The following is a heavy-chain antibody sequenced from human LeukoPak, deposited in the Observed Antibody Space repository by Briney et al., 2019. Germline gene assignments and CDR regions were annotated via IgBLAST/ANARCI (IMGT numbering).Heavy chain of an antibody. CDR1: VFTLCTHA. J-gene: IGHJ4*02. CDR2: INSHGGST. CDR3: VKDWSPGSSWYGPFAY. D-gene: IGHD6-13*01. V-gene: IGHV3-64D*06. Sequence: GGSLRLSCSASVFTLCTHAMHWVRQAPGKGREYVSAINSHGGSTYYADSVKGRFTISRDNSKNTLYLQMSSLRADDAAVYYCVKDWSPGSSWYGPFAYWGQGTLVTVSS.